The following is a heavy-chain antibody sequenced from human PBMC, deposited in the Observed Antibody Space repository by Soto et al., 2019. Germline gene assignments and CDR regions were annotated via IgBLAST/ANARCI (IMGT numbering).Heavy chain of an antibody. D-gene: IGHD3-22*01. J-gene: IGHJ4*02. V-gene: IGHV3-33*01. Sequence: QVQLVESGGGVVQPGRSLRLSCAASGFTFSNYGMHWVRQAPGKGLEWVAVIYYDGSNKYYADSVKGRFTIARDNSKNTLYLQMNSLRAEDTAVYYCARDNKDDGSAYYGGFDHWGQGTLVTVSS. CDR2: IYYDGSNK. CDR1: GFTFSNYG. CDR3: ARDNKDDGSAYYGGFDH.